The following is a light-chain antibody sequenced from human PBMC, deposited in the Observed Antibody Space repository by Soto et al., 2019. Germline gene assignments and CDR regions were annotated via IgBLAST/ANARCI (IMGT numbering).Light chain of an antibody. J-gene: IGLJ2*01. CDR1: SSDIGTYNC. Sequence: QSALTQPPSASGSPGQSVTISCTGTSSDIGTYNCVSWYQQHPGKAPKLMIYEVSKRPSGVPDRFSGSKSGNAASLTISGLQADDEADYYCSSYAGRSNFVVFGGWTKLTVL. V-gene: IGLV2-8*01. CDR3: SSYAGRSNFVV. CDR2: EVS.